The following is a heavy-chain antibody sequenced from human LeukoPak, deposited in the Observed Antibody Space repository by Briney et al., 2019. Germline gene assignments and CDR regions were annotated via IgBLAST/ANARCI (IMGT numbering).Heavy chain of an antibody. D-gene: IGHD1-26*01. CDR1: GFTFSSYW. CDR3: ARYGGSLPGYDY. Sequence: GGSLRLSCAASGFTFSSYWMTWVRQAPGKGLEWVANIKEDGSEKYYVDSVKGRFTLSRDNAKNSLYLQMNSLRAEDSAVYYCARYGGSLPGYDYWGQGTLVTVSS. J-gene: IGHJ4*02. V-gene: IGHV3-7*01. CDR2: IKEDGSEK.